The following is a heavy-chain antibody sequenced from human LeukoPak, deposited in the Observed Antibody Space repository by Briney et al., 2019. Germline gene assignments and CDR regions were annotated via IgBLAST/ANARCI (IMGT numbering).Heavy chain of an antibody. Sequence: GGSLRLSCAASGFTFSSYAMHWVRQAPGKGLEWVAVISYDGSNKYYADSVKGRFTISRDNSKNTLYLQMNSLRAEDTAVYYCARVAGGWSLNYYYYYMDVWGKGTTVTVSS. CDR3: ARVAGGWSLNYYYYYMDV. D-gene: IGHD6-19*01. CDR1: GFTFSSYA. J-gene: IGHJ6*03. CDR2: ISYDGSNK. V-gene: IGHV3-30*04.